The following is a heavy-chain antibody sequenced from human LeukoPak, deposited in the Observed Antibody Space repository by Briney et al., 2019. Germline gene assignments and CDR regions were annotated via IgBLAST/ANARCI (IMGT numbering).Heavy chain of an antibody. J-gene: IGHJ3*02. D-gene: IGHD6-19*01. CDR3: AKVLGYSSGWYPNDAFDI. Sequence: SGGSLRLSCAASGFTFSSYGMHWVRQAPGKGLEWVAVISYDGSNKYYADSVKGRFTISRDNSKNTLYLQMNSLRAEDTAVYYCAKVLGYSSGWYPNDAFDIWGQGTMVTVSS. V-gene: IGHV3-30*18. CDR1: GFTFSSYG. CDR2: ISYDGSNK.